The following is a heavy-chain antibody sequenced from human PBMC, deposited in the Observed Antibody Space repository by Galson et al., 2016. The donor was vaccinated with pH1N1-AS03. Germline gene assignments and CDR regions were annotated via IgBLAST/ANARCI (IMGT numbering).Heavy chain of an antibody. CDR2: IYPGDADT. CDR3: ARQVRDGYNDYFDY. V-gene: IGHV5-51*01. D-gene: IGHD5-24*01. CDR1: GYIFTSYW. J-gene: IGHJ4*02. Sequence: SGAEVKKPGESLKISCKTSGYIFTSYWVAWVRHMPGKDLEWMGIIYPGDADTRYIPSFQGQVTISADRSINTAYLQWSSLMASDTAIYYCARQVRDGYNDYFDYWGQGILVTVSS.